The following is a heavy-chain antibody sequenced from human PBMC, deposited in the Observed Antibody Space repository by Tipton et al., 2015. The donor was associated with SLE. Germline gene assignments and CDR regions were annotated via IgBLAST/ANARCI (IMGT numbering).Heavy chain of an antibody. CDR2: IYYTGSA. CDR3: ARENSGNFLPPNYFDY. Sequence: TLSLTCTVSGASISSSYWSWIRQPPGKGLEWIGYIYYTGSANYNPSLKSRVTISIDTSKNQFSLKVNSVTAADTAVYYCARENSGNFLPPNYFDYWSQGALVTVSS. V-gene: IGHV4-59*01. J-gene: IGHJ4*02. D-gene: IGHD1-26*01. CDR1: GASISSSY.